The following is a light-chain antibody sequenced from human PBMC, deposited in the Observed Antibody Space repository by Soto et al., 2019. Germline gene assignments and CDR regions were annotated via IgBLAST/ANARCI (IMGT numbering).Light chain of an antibody. CDR3: QQYNNWPQT. J-gene: IGKJ1*01. V-gene: IGKV3-11*01. CDR2: DAS. CDR1: QSVSGY. Sequence: EIVLAQSPATLSLSPGERATLSCGASQSVSGYLAWYQQKPGQAPRLLIYDASKRATGIPARFSGSGSGTDFTLTISSLQSEDFAVYYCQQYNNWPQTFGQGTKVDIK.